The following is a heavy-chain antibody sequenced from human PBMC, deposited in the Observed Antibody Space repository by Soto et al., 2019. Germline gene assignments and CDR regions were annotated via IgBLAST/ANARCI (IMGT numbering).Heavy chain of an antibody. CDR2: ISYDGSNK. J-gene: IGHJ3*01. CDR1: GFTFSSYG. V-gene: IGHV3-30*18. CDR3: ANGEDYYYDSSGYGDAFDV. D-gene: IGHD3-22*01. Sequence: GGSLRLSCAASGFTFSSYGMHWVRQAPGKGLEWVAVISYDGSNKYYADSVKGRFTISRDNSKNTLYLQMNSLRAEDTAVYYCANGEDYYYDSSGYGDAFDVWGQGTMVTVSS.